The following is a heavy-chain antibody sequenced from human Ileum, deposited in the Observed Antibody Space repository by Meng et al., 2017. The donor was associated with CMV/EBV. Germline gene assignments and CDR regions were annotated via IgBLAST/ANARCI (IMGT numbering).Heavy chain of an antibody. CDR3: AKDCWFDP. V-gene: IGHV3-23*01. Sequence: GESLKIPCAASGFTFSSYAMSWVRQAPGKGLEWVSAISGSGVSTYYADSVRGRFTISRDNSKNTLYLQMNGLRAEDTAVYYCAKDCWFDPWGQGTLVTVSS. CDR2: ISGSGVST. CDR1: GFTFSSYA. J-gene: IGHJ5*02.